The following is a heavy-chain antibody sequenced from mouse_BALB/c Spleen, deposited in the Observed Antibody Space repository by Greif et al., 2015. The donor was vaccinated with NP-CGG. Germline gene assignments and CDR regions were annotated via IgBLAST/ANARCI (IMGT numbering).Heavy chain of an antibody. CDR1: GFTFSDYY. J-gene: IGHJ3*01. CDR3: ARDRLAWFAY. Sequence: EVQLVESGGGLVKPGGSLKLSCAASGFTFSDYYMYWVRQTPERRLEWVATISDGGSYTYYPDSVKGRFTISRDNAKNNLYLQMSSLKSEDTAMYYCARDRLAWFAYWGQGTLVTVSA. V-gene: IGHV5-4*02. CDR2: ISDGGSYT.